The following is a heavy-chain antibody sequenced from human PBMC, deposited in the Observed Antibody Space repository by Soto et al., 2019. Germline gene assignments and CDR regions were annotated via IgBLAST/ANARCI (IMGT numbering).Heavy chain of an antibody. V-gene: IGHV1-18*01. Sequence: ASLKVSCKASGYTFTSYGISWVRQAPGQGLEWMGWISAYNGNTNYAQKLQGRVTMTTDTSTSTAYMELRSLRSDGTAVYYCARDRPRYYDFWSGSSTYFDYWGQGTLVTVSS. CDR2: ISAYNGNT. J-gene: IGHJ4*02. CDR1: GYTFTSYG. D-gene: IGHD3-3*01. CDR3: ARDRPRYYDFWSGSSTYFDY.